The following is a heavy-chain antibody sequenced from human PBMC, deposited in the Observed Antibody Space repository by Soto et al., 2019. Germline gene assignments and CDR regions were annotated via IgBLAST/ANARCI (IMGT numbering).Heavy chain of an antibody. CDR2: IHSNGNTT. CDR3: ARSVRSGTYPYYYFAMDV. CDR1: GFTFSAYW. Sequence: EVQLVESGGGLVQPGGSLRLSCAASGFTFSAYWMHWVRQAPGKGLVWVSRIHSNGNTTTYADSVKGRFTISRDNAKNTLYLQMNSLRAEDTAEYYCARSVRSGTYPYYYFAMDVWGQGTTVTVSS. J-gene: IGHJ6*02. V-gene: IGHV3-74*01. D-gene: IGHD3-10*01.